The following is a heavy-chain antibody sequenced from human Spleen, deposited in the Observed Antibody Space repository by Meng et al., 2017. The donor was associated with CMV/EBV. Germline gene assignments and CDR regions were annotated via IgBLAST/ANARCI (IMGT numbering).Heavy chain of an antibody. CDR1: SFSGYY. Sequence: SFSGYYWSWLRQPPGKGLEWIGEINHSGSTNYHPSLTSRVTISVDTSKNQFSLKLSSVTAADTAVYYCATRRPYDFWSGYMPRGWFDPWGQGTLVTVSS. V-gene: IGHV4-34*01. CDR2: INHSGST. CDR3: ATRRPYDFWSGYMPRGWFDP. J-gene: IGHJ5*02. D-gene: IGHD3-3*01.